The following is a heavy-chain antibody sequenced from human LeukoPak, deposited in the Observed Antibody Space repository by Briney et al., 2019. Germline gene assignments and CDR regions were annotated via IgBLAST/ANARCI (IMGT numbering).Heavy chain of an antibody. J-gene: IGHJ4*02. CDR2: IYYSGST. CDR3: ASYPSPGIAAAGAFDY. D-gene: IGHD6-13*01. V-gene: IGHV4-59*08. Sequence: SETLSLTCTVSGGSISSYYWSWIRQPPGKGLEWIGYIYYSGSTNYNPSLKSRVTISVDTSKNQFSLKLSSVTAADTAVYYCASYPSPGIAAAGAFDYWGQGTLVTVSS. CDR1: GGSISSYY.